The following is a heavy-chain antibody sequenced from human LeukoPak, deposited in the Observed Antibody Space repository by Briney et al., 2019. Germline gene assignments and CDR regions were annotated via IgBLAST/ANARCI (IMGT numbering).Heavy chain of an antibody. J-gene: IGHJ4*02. CDR3: ARDCEEWLARMHYFDY. CDR1: GFSFSRYS. D-gene: IGHD6-19*01. V-gene: IGHV3-48*01. Sequence: GGSLRLSCAASGFSFSRYSMNWVRQAPGKGPEWLSYISSGSTTIDYADPVKGRFTISRDNAKNSVYLQMNSLRAEDTAVYYCARDCEEWLARMHYFDYWGQGSLVTVSS. CDR2: ISSGSTTI.